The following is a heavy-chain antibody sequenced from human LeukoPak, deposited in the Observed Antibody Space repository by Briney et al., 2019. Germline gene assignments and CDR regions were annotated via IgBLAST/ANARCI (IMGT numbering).Heavy chain of an antibody. J-gene: IGHJ4*02. CDR2: INQDGSVK. CDR3: TRDFVF. D-gene: IGHD3-3*01. Sequence: GESRSLAWPAAGLALCSFLMGCVRHVAGEGLEWAGNINQDGSVKHYVDSVRGRFTISRDNARNSVYLQMSALRVEDTAVYYCTRDFVFWGQGSLVTASS. V-gene: IGHV3-7*01. CDR1: GLALCSFL.